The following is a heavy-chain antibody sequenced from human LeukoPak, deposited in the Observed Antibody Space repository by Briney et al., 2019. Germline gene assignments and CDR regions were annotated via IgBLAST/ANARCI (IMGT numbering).Heavy chain of an antibody. V-gene: IGHV3-33*06. CDR1: GFTFSTYA. CDR3: AKAFYYDSSGYSHFDY. D-gene: IGHD3-22*01. CDR2: IWYDGIDK. Sequence: GGSLRLSCAASGFTFSTYAMHWVRQAPGKGLEWVSVIWYDGIDKYYADSVKGRFTISRDNSKNTLYLQMNSLRAEDTAVYYCAKAFYYDSSGYSHFDYWGQGSLVTVSS. J-gene: IGHJ4*02.